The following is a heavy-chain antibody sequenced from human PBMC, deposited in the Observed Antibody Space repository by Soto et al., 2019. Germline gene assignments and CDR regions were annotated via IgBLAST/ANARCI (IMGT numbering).Heavy chain of an antibody. J-gene: IGHJ4*02. V-gene: IGHV3-23*01. CDR2: ISGSGGAT. Sequence: PGGSLRLSCAASGFTFSSYAMNWVRQAPGKGLEWISVISGSGGATYFADSVKGRFVISRDNSKNTPYLQMNSLRAEDTAIYYCAKATLRVVHPLVFDYWGQGSLVTVSS. CDR1: GFTFSSYA. CDR3: AKATLRVVHPLVFDY. D-gene: IGHD3-3*01.